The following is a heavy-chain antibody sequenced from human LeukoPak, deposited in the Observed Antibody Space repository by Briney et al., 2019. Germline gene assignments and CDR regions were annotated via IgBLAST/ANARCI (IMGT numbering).Heavy chain of an antibody. V-gene: IGHV3-11*01. CDR3: ASSVTTYYYYYMDV. D-gene: IGHD4-17*01. J-gene: IGHJ6*03. CDR2: ISSSGSSI. Sequence: GGSLRLSCAASGFTFGDYYMIWIRQAPGKGLEWVSYISSSGSSINYADSVKGRFTISRDNAKNSLYLQMNSLRAEDTAVYYCASSVTTYYYYYMDVWGKGTTVTVSS. CDR1: GFTFGDYY.